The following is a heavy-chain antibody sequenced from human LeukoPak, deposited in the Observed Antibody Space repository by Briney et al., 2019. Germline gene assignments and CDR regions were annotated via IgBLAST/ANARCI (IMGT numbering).Heavy chain of an antibody. CDR3: ARGTIAAAGYDYFDY. V-gene: IGHV3-7*04. D-gene: IGHD6-13*01. CDR1: GFTFSSYW. J-gene: IGHJ4*02. Sequence: GGSLRLSCAASGFTFSSYWMSWVRQAPGKGLEWVANIKQDGSEKYYVDSVKGRFTISRDNAKNSLYLQMNSLRAEDTAVYYCARGTIAAAGYDYFDYWGQRTQVSVSS. CDR2: IKQDGSEK.